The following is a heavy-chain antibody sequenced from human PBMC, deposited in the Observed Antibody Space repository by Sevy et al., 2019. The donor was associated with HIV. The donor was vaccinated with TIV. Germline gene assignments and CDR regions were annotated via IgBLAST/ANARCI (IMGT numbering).Heavy chain of an antibody. V-gene: IGHV3-23*01. CDR3: AKDRSYTSGPNWFDP. Sequence: GGSLRLSCAASGFTFNNYAMSWVRQTPGKGLEWVSCISGSGGSTYYADSVKGRFTISRDNSKNTLDLQMNSLRAEDTAVYYCAKDRSYTSGPNWFDPWGQGTLVTVSS. J-gene: IGHJ5*02. CDR2: ISGSGGST. D-gene: IGHD6-19*01. CDR1: GFTFNNYA.